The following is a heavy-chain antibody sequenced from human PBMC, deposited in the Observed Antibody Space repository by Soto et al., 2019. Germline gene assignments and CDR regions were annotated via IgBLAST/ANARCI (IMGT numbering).Heavy chain of an antibody. CDR2: LAYDGSQK. Sequence: QVHLVESGGGVVQPGTSLTLTCTASGFTFRSSGMHWVRQAPGKGLEWLGFLAYDGSQKFYAESVKGRFSISRDNTKNTLYLHMSSLTAEDTAIYYCAIVRVTDSPLDHWGPGTLVTVSS. V-gene: IGHV3-30*03. CDR1: GFTFRSSG. D-gene: IGHD2-21*02. CDR3: AIVRVTDSPLDH. J-gene: IGHJ4*02.